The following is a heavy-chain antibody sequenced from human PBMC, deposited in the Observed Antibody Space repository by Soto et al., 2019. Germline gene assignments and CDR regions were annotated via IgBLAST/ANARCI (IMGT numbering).Heavy chain of an antibody. Sequence: QVQLVQSGAEVKKPGSSVKVSCKASGGTFSSYAISWVRQAPGQGLEWMGGIIPIFGTANYAQKFQGRVTMTADESTSTAYMELSSLRSEDTAVYYCVRSYYYDSSGYLRVYYYYYGMDVWGQGTTVTVSS. CDR3: VRSYYYDSSGYLRVYYYYYGMDV. CDR2: IIPIFGTA. CDR1: GGTFSSYA. D-gene: IGHD3-22*01. V-gene: IGHV1-69*12. J-gene: IGHJ6*02.